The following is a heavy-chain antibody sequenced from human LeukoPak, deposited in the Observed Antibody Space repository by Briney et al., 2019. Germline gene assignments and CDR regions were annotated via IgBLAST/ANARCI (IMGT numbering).Heavy chain of an antibody. D-gene: IGHD2-21*02. CDR2: INPSGGST. J-gene: IGHJ4*02. CDR3: ARVVAYCGGDCPGGFDY. CDR1: GYTFTGYY. V-gene: IGHV1-46*01. Sequence: ASVKVSCKASGYTFTGYYMHWVRQAPGQGLEWMGIINPSGGSTSYAQKFQGRVTMTRDMSTSTVYMELSSLRSEDTAVYYCARVVAYCGGDCPGGFDYWGQGTLVTVSS.